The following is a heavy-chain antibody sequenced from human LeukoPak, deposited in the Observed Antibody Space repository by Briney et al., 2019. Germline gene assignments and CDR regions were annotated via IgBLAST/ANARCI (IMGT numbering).Heavy chain of an antibody. Sequence: PSETLSLTCAVCGGSFSGYYWIGIRQPPGKGVEWIGEINHSGSTNYNPSLKSRVTISVDTSKNQFSLKLSSVTAADTAVYYCARGSRRGIVVVPAANNFDYWGQGTLVTVSS. D-gene: IGHD2-2*01. J-gene: IGHJ4*02. CDR2: INHSGST. CDR1: GGSFSGYY. CDR3: ARGSRRGIVVVPAANNFDY. V-gene: IGHV4-34*01.